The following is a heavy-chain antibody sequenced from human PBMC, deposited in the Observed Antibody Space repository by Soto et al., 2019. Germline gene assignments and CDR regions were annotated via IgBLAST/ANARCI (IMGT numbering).Heavy chain of an antibody. CDR2: IYYSGST. D-gene: IGHD3-3*01. V-gene: IGHV4-31*03. CDR3: ARDAPWSSRLDY. CDR1: GGSISSGGYY. J-gene: IGHJ4*02. Sequence: QVQLQESGPGLMKPSQTLSLTCTVSGGSISSGGYYGSWIRQHPGKGLEWIGYIYYSGSTYYNPSLKSRVTISVDTSKNQFYLKLRSVTAADTAVYYCARDAPWSSRLDYWGQGTLVTVSS.